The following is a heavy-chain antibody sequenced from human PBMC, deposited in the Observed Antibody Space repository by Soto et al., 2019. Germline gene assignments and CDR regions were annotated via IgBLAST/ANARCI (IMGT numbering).Heavy chain of an antibody. CDR2: ISGSGGRS. CDR3: AKAYFVWSSEQPYYFDY. V-gene: IGHV3-23*01. D-gene: IGHD3-16*01. Sequence: GGSLRLSCAASGFTFSTYAMTLVRQGPGKGLEWVSGISGSGGRSYYADSVKGRFTISRDNSKSTLYLQMNSLRAEDTAVYYCAKAYFVWSSEQPYYFDYWGQGTLVTVSS. J-gene: IGHJ4*02. CDR1: GFTFSTYA.